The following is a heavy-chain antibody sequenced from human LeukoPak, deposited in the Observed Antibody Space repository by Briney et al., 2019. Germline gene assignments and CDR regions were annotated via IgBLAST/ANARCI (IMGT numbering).Heavy chain of an antibody. V-gene: IGHV4-34*01. J-gene: IGHJ5*02. CDR1: GGSFSGYY. CDR3: AGYFIAAPPGPGRLSGFDP. Sequence: PSETLSLTCAVYGGSFSGYYWSWIRQPPGKGLEWIGEINHSGSTNYNPSLKSRVTISVDTSKNQFSLKLSSVTAADTAVYYCAGYFIAAPPGPGRLSGFDPWGQGTLVTVSS. D-gene: IGHD6-13*01. CDR2: INHSGST.